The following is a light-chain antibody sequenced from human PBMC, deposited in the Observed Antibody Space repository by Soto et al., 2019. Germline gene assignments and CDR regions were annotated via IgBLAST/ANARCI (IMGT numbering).Light chain of an antibody. J-gene: IGKJ5*01. CDR3: LQDNNWPLST. CDR1: QSVSTN. V-gene: IGKV3-15*01. Sequence: VLTQSPVTLSVSPGARATLSCRASQSVSTNLAWYQQKLGQAPRVLIYGSSSRATGVPTRFSGSGSGTEFTLNINSLQSEASGIYYCLQDNNWPLSTFGQGTRLEIK. CDR2: GSS.